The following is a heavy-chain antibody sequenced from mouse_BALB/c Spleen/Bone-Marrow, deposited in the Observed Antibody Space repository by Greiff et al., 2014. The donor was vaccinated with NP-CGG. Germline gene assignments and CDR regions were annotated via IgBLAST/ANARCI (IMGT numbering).Heavy chain of an antibody. Sequence: VQLQQSGAELVRPGSSVKISCKASGYAFSSYWMNWVKQRPGQGLEWIGRIYPGDGDTNYNGKFKGKATLTADKSSSTAYVQLSSLTSEDSAVYCCARVRNWADYWGQGTTLTVSS. J-gene: IGHJ2*01. V-gene: IGHV1-80*01. CDR1: GYAFSSYW. CDR3: ARVRNWADY. D-gene: IGHD4-1*01. CDR2: IYPGDGDT.